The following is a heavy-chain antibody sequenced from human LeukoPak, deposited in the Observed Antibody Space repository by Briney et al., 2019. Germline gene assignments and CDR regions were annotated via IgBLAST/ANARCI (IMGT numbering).Heavy chain of an antibody. Sequence: PSETLSLTCTVSGGSISPFYWSWIRQPPGKGLEWIAYIYYSGRTRYNPSLKSRVAILVDTSNNQVSLKLSSVTAADTAVYYCARHGYCSGGSCYWEYWGQGTLVTVSS. D-gene: IGHD2-15*01. J-gene: IGHJ4*02. CDR2: IYYSGRT. CDR1: GGSISPFY. V-gene: IGHV4-59*08. CDR3: ARHGYCSGGSCYWEY.